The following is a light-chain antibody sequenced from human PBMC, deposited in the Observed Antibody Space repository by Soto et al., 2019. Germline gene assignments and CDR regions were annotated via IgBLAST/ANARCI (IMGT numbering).Light chain of an antibody. J-gene: IGKJ2*01. V-gene: IGKV1-5*03. CDR2: TAS. CDR1: QSISTW. Sequence: DIQMTQFPSTLSASIGDRVTITCRASQSISTWLAWYQQIAGKAPKLLIYTASSLETGVPSRFSGSGSGTEFTLTISSLQPDDFATYYCQHYNRYSPYTFGQGTRLEIK. CDR3: QHYNRYSPYT.